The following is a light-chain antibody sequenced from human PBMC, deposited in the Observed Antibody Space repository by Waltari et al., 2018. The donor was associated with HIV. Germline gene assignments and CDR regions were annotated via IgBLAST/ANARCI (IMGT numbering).Light chain of an antibody. CDR1: QDIENY. J-gene: IGKJ4*01. CDR3: QQCKKLPLT. V-gene: IGKV1-33*01. Sequence: DIHISQSPSSLSASLGGRVTIACQASQDIENYLTWYQQKPGKSPKLLIYAASTLEVVVPSRFSGGGSGTDFNFTINNLQPDDFATYYCQQCKKLPLTFGGGTKVEMK. CDR2: AAS.